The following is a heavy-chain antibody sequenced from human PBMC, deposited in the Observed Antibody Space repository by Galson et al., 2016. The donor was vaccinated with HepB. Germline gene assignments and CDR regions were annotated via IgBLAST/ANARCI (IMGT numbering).Heavy chain of an antibody. Sequence: GSLRLSCAASGFTFDDYTMHWVRQAPGKGLDWVSLISWDGGSTYYADSVKGRFTISRDNSKNSLYLQMNSPRTEDTAFYYCARQDSYYYYAMDVWGLGTTVTVSS. CDR3: ARQDSYYYYAMDV. CDR2: ISWDGGST. J-gene: IGHJ6*02. CDR1: GFTFDDYT. V-gene: IGHV3-43*01.